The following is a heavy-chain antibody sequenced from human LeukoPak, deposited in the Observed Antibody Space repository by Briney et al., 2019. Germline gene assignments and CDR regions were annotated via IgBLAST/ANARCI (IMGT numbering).Heavy chain of an antibody. CDR3: ARHQGATKSYYYYGMDV. V-gene: IGHV5-51*01. D-gene: IGHD5-12*01. J-gene: IGHJ6*02. CDR2: IYSGDSDN. Sequence: GESPQISCKGSGCSFSSYWSARVRHLPGKGLQWMGIIYSGDSDNRYSPSFQSQGTISSEKTSKTAYLQWNSLKASDTAMYYCARHQGATKSYYYYGMDVWGQGTTVTVSS. CDR1: GCSFSSYW.